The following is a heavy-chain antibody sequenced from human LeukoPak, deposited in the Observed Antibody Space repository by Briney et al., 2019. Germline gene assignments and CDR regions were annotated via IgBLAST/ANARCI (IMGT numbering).Heavy chain of an antibody. Sequence: PGGSLRLSCAASGFTFNSYAMSWVRQAPGKGLEWVSAISGSGGSTYYADSVKGRFTISRDNSKNTLYLQMNSLRAEDTAVYYCAKALRFLEWLLYYYFDYWGQGTLVTVSS. CDR1: GFTFNSYA. CDR3: AKALRFLEWLLYYYFDY. V-gene: IGHV3-23*01. J-gene: IGHJ4*02. D-gene: IGHD3-3*01. CDR2: ISGSGGST.